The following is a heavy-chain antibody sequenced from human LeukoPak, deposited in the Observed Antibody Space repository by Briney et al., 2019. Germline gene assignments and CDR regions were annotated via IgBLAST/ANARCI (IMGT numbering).Heavy chain of an antibody. CDR3: AKHFGSGTYYNYLDQ. Sequence: GGSLRLSCAASGFSFSTYSMNWVRQAPGKGLEWVSVISGSGGVISASGGATYYAESARGRFTISRDNSENTLYLQLNSLRAEDTAVYYCAKHFGSGTYYNYLDQWGQGTLVTVSS. J-gene: IGHJ4*02. D-gene: IGHD3-10*01. V-gene: IGHV3-23*01. CDR1: GFSFSTYS. CDR2: ISGSGGVISASGGAT.